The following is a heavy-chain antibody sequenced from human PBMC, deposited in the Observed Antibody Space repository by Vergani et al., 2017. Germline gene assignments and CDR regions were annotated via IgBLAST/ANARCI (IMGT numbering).Heavy chain of an antibody. CDR1: GFTFSSYW. V-gene: IGHV3-7*03. CDR3: ATGRFLEWLSVYYYYYVMDV. D-gene: IGHD3-3*01. J-gene: IGHJ6*02. CDR2: IKQDGSEK. Sequence: EVQLVESGGGLVQPGGSLRLSCAASGFTFSSYWMSWVRQAPGKGLEWVANIKQDGSEKYYVDSVKGRFTISRDNAKNSLYLQMNSMRAEDTAVYYCATGRFLEWLSVYYYYYVMDVWGQGTTVTGSS.